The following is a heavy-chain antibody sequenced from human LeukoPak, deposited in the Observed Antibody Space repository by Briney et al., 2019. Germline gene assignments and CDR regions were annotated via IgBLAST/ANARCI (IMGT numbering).Heavy chain of an antibody. J-gene: IGHJ4*02. CDR2: ISGSGGST. V-gene: IGHV3-23*01. CDR1: GFTFSSYA. D-gene: IGHD3-10*01. Sequence: GGSLRLSCAASGFTFSSYAMSWVRQAPGKGLEWVSAISGSGGSTYYAGSVKGRFTISRDNSKNTLYLQMNSLRAEDTAVYYCAKDLVRLGETALAGSPYWGQGTLVSVSS. CDR3: AKDLVRLGETALAGSPY.